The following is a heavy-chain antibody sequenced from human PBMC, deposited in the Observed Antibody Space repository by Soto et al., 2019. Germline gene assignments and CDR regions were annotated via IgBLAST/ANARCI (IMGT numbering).Heavy chain of an antibody. Sequence: GGSLRLSCAASGFTFSNYAMTWVRQAPGKGLEWVSAISGSGGTTYYADSVKGRFTISRDNSKNTLYLQMNSLRADDTALYYCAKDPTGTTRNFAYWGQGTLVTVSS. D-gene: IGHD1-7*01. CDR1: GFTFSNYA. J-gene: IGHJ4*02. CDR3: AKDPTGTTRNFAY. V-gene: IGHV3-23*01. CDR2: ISGSGGTT.